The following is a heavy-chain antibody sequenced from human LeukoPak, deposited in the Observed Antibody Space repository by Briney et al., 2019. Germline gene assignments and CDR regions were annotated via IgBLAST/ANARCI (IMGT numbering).Heavy chain of an antibody. CDR1: GGSISSSSYY. J-gene: IGHJ4*02. CDR3: AHVRY. CDR2: IYYSGST. Sequence: SETLSFTCTVSGGSISSSSYYWGWIRQPPGKGLEWIGNIYYSGSTYYNPSLKSRVTMSVDTSKNQFSLKLSSVTAADTAVYYCAHVRYWGQGTLVTVPS. V-gene: IGHV4-39*01.